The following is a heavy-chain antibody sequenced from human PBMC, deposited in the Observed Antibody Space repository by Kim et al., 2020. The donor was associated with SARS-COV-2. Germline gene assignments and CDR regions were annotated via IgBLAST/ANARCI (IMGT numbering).Heavy chain of an antibody. CDR3: ASGPVAGNYYYYGMDV. D-gene: IGHD6-19*01. CDR2: ISSSSSYI. V-gene: IGHV3-21*01. CDR1: GFTFSSYS. J-gene: IGHJ6*02. Sequence: GGSLRLSCAASGFTFSSYSMNWVRQAPGKGLEWVSSISSSSSYIYYADSVKGRFTISRDNAKNSLYLQMNSLRAEDTAVYYCASGPVAGNYYYYGMDVWGQGTTVTVSS.